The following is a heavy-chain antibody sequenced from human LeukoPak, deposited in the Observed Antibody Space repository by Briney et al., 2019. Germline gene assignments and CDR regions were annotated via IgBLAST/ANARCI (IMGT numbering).Heavy chain of an antibody. CDR3: AKDNSGSYSVYFDY. CDR2: IRYDGSNK. D-gene: IGHD1-26*01. CDR1: GFTFSSYG. Sequence: GGSLRLSCAASGFTFSSYGMHWVRQAPGKGLEWVAFIRYDGSNKYYADSVKGRFTISRDNSKNTLYLQMNSLRAEGTAVYYCAKDNSGSYSVYFDYWGQGTLVTVSS. V-gene: IGHV3-30*02. J-gene: IGHJ4*02.